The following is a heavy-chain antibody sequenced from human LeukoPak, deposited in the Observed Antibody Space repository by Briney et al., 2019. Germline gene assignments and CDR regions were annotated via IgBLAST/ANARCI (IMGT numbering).Heavy chain of an antibody. CDR1: GGSISSGGYY. CDR3: ARSRRAWLDELNFDY. J-gene: IGHJ4*02. Sequence: PSETLSLTCTVSGGSISSGGYYWSWIRQHPGKGLEWIGYIYYSGSTYYNPSLKSRVTISVDTSKNQFSLKLSSVTAADTAVYYCARSRRAWLDELNFDYWGQGTLVTVSS. CDR2: IYYSGST. V-gene: IGHV4-61*08. D-gene: IGHD6-19*01.